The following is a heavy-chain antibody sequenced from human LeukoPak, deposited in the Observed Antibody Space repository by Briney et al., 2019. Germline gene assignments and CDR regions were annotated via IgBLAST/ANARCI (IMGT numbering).Heavy chain of an antibody. CDR1: GFTFSSYG. CDR2: ISGSGGST. J-gene: IGHJ4*02. V-gene: IGHV3-23*01. CDR3: AKAYGSGDLTRFDY. Sequence: GGSLRLSCAASGFTFSSYGMHWVRQAPGKGLEWVSAISGSGGSTYYADSVKGRFTISRDNSKNTLYLQMNSLRAEDTAVYYCAKAYGSGDLTRFDYWGQGTLVTVSS. D-gene: IGHD3-10*01.